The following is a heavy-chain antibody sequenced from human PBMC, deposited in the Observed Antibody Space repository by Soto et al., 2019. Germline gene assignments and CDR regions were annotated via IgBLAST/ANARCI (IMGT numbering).Heavy chain of an antibody. V-gene: IGHV3-30*18. D-gene: IGHD1-26*01. CDR1: GFSFTSYG. Sequence: QVQLVESGGGVVQPGRALRLSCAASGFSFTSYGLQWVRQAPGEGLEWVAGISFDGSEKYYADSVKGLLTISRDKSKNTLYLQMNNLRAEDTAVYYCAKEGPSQWELLNWGQGTLVTVSS. CDR2: ISFDGSEK. CDR3: AKEGPSQWELLN. J-gene: IGHJ4*02.